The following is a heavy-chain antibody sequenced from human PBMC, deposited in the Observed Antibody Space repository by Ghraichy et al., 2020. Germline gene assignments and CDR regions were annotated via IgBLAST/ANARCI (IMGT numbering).Heavy chain of an antibody. D-gene: IGHD1-26*01. CDR1: GGSISPYH. CDR2: ISDIGST. V-gene: IGHV4-59*08. Sequence: SETLSLTCTVSGGSISPYHWSWIRQSPGKGLEWIAYISDIGSTNFNPSLRSRVTLSVDTSKGQFSLRLSSVTAADTAVYYCARHLLTSGTSAFDVWGQGQRSPSLQ. J-gene: IGHJ3*01. CDR3: ARHLLTSGTSAFDV.